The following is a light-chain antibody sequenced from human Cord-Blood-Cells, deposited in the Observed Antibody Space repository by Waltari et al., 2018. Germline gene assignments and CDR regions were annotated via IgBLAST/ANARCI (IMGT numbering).Light chain of an antibody. CDR2: EGS. V-gene: IGLV2-23*01. J-gene: IGLJ2*01. Sequence: SALTQPASVSGSPGQSITISCTGTSSDVGSYNLVSWYQQHTGKAPKLMIYEGSKRPSGVSNRFSGSKSGNTASLTISGLQAEDEADYYCCSYAGSVVFGGGTKLTVL. CDR1: SSDVGSYNL. CDR3: CSYAGSVV.